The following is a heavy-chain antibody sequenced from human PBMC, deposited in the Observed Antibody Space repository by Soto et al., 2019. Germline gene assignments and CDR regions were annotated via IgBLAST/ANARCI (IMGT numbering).Heavy chain of an antibody. D-gene: IGHD2-2*01. CDR3: AKDSRPLCHYGMDV. CDR1: GFTFDDYT. J-gene: IGHJ6*02. Sequence: DVQLVESGGVVVQPGGSLRLSCAASGFTFDDYTMHWVRQAPGKGLEWVSLISWDGGSTYYADSVKGRFTISRDNSKNSLYLQNNSLRTEETALYFCAKDSRPLCHYGMDVLGQGTTVTVSS. V-gene: IGHV3-43*01. CDR2: ISWDGGST.